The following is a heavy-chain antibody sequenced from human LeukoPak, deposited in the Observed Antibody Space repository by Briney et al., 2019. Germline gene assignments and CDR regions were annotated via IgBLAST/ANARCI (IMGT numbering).Heavy chain of an antibody. CDR1: GGTFSSYA. Sequence: SVKVSCKASGGTFSSYAISWVRQAPGQGLEWMGRINPIFGIANYAQKFQGRVTITADKSTSTAYMELSSLRSEDTAVYYCARGAASFNWFDPWGQGTLVTVSS. V-gene: IGHV1-69*04. D-gene: IGHD2-15*01. J-gene: IGHJ5*02. CDR2: INPIFGIA. CDR3: ARGAASFNWFDP.